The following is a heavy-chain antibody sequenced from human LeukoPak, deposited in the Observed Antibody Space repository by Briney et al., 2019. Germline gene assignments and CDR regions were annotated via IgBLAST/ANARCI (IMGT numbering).Heavy chain of an antibody. Sequence: PSETLSLTCTVSSCSISSYYWSWIRQPPGKGLEWIGYIYYSGSTNYNPSLTSRVTISVDTSKNQFSLKLSSVTAADTAVYYCARVGRDWYFDLWGRGTLVTVSS. D-gene: IGHD1-1*01. CDR2: IYYSGST. CDR3: ARVGRDWYFDL. J-gene: IGHJ2*01. CDR1: SCSISSYY. V-gene: IGHV4-59*01.